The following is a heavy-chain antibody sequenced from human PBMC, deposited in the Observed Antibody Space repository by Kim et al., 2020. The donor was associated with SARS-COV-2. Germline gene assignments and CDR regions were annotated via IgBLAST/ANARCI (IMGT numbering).Heavy chain of an antibody. Sequence: SETLSLTCTVSGGSSSSSSYYWGWIRQPPGKGLEWIGSIYYSGSTYYNPSLKSRVTISVDTSKNQVSLKLSSVTAADTAVYYCASGAQYYDILTGSYYYYAMDVWGQGTTVSVAS. V-gene: IGHV4-39*01. CDR2: IYYSGST. CDR1: GGSSSSSSYY. J-gene: IGHJ6*02. D-gene: IGHD3-9*01. CDR3: ASGAQYYDILTGSYYYYAMDV.